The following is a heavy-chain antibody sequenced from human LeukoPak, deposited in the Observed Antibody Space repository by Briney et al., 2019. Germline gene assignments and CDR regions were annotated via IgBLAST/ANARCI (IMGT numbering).Heavy chain of an antibody. CDR3: AKDSYYYYDSSGYATYYFDY. CDR2: ISGDGGST. CDR1: GFTFDDYA. V-gene: IGHV3-43*02. Sequence: GGSLRLSCAASGFTFDDYAMHWVRQAPGQGLEWVSLISGDGGSTYYADSVKGRFTISRNNSKNSLYLKMNSLRTEDTALYYCAKDSYYYYDSSGYATYYFDYWGQGTLVTVSS. D-gene: IGHD3-22*01. J-gene: IGHJ4*02.